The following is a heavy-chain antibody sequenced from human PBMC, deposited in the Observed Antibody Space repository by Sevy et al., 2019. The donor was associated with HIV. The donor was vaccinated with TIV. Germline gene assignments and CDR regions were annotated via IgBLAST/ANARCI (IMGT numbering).Heavy chain of an antibody. CDR2: LSYDGNNK. CDR3: AKDKSWLLQTIDN. D-gene: IGHD6-19*01. J-gene: IGHJ4*02. Sequence: GGSLRLSCAASGFTFSSSGMHWVRQAPGKGLEWVAVLSYDGNNKYYADSVQDRFTISRDNSKNTLYLQMSSLRAEDTALYYCAKDKSWLLQTIDNWGQGTLVTVSS. V-gene: IGHV3-30*18. CDR1: GFTFSSSG.